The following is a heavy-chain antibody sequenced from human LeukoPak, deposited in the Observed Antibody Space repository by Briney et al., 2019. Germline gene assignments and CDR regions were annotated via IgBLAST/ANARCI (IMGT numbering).Heavy chain of an antibody. V-gene: IGHV3-53*01. CDR1: GFTVSSND. J-gene: IGHJ3*02. CDR2: IYSGGST. Sequence: GGSLRLSCAASGFTVSSNDMSWVRQAPGKGLECISVIYSGGSTDYADSVKGRLTISRDNSKNTLNLQMNSLRAEDTAVYYCARDRPEGDAFDIWGQGTMVTVSS. D-gene: IGHD1-14*01. CDR3: ARDRPEGDAFDI.